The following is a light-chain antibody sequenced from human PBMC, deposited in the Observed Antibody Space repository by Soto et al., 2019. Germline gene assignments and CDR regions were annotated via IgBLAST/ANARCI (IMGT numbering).Light chain of an antibody. CDR1: SSDVCGYNY. V-gene: IGLV2-8*01. CDR2: EVS. Sequence: QSVLTQPPSASGSPGQSVTISCTGTSSDVCGYNYVSWYQQHPGKAPKLMIYEVSKRPSGVPDRFSGSKSGNTASLTVSGLQAEDEADYYCSSYAGSNSVFGGGTKLTVL. J-gene: IGLJ2*01. CDR3: SSYAGSNSV.